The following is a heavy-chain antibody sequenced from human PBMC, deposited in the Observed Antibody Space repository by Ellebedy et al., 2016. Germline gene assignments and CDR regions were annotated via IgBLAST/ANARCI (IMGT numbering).Heavy chain of an antibody. D-gene: IGHD1-14*01. CDR1: GFTFRRYS. Sequence: GGSLRLSCAASGFTFRRYSMNWVRQAPGKGLEWVSTISSTSTYIYYVDSVKGRFTISRDNARDSLSLQMNSLRAEDTAVYYCARDISLRDPGGFDFWGQGTLVTVS. J-gene: IGHJ4*02. CDR2: ISSTSTYI. V-gene: IGHV3-21*01. CDR3: ARDISLRDPGGFDF.